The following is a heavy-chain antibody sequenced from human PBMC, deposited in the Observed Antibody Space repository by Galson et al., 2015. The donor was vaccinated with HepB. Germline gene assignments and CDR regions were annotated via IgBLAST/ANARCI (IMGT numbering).Heavy chain of an antibody. Sequence: SLRLSCAASGFTFSTYSMNWVRQAPGKGLEWVSYISASSNTIYYADSVKGRFTISRDNAKNSLNLQMNSLRVEDTAVYYCARVEERDGSYPDNWFDPWGQGTLVTVSS. V-gene: IGHV3-48*01. D-gene: IGHD1-26*01. CDR2: ISASSNTI. CDR3: ARVEERDGSYPDNWFDP. CDR1: GFTFSTYS. J-gene: IGHJ5*02.